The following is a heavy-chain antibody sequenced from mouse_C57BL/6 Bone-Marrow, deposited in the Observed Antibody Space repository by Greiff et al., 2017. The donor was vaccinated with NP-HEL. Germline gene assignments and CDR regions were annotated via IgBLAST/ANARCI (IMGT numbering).Heavy chain of an antibody. CDR3: ARSGTWYDYAFAY. CDR2: ISTYYGDA. Sequence: QVHVKQSGPELVRPGVSVKISCKGSGYTFTDYAMHWVKQSHAKSLEWIGVISTYYGDASYNQKFKDKATMTVDKSSSTAYMELARLTSEDSAVYYGARSGTWYDYAFAYWGQGTLVTVSA. CDR1: GYTFTDYA. J-gene: IGHJ3*01. D-gene: IGHD2-4*01. V-gene: IGHV1-67*01.